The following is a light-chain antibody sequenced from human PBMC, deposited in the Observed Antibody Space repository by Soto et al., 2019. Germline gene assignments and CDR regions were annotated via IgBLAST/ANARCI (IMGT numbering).Light chain of an antibody. J-gene: IGKJ5*01. V-gene: IGKV3D-15*01. CDR2: DAS. Sequence: EIVMTQSPATLSVSPGEGATLSCRASQSVSSKLAWYQQKPGQAPRLLIYDASNRATGIPDRFSGSGSGTDFTLTISRLEPEDFAVYYCQQYVSPPITFGQGTRLEIK. CDR1: QSVSSK. CDR3: QQYVSPPIT.